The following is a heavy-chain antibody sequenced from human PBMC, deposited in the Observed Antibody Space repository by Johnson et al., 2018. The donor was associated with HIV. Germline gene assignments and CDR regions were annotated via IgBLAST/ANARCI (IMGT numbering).Heavy chain of an antibody. CDR3: ARAPHDAFDV. J-gene: IGHJ3*01. CDR1: GFTFSNAW. V-gene: IGHV3-66*01. Sequence: VQLVESGGGLVQPGGSLRLSCATSGFTFSNAWMNWVRQAPGKGLEWVSVIYSGGNTYYTDSVKGRFTISRDNSDNTMYLQMNSLRDEDTAVYYCARAPHDAFDVWGQGTMVTVSS. CDR2: IYSGGNT.